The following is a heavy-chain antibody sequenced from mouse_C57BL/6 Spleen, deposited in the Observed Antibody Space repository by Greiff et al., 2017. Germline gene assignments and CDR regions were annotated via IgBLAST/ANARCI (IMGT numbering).Heavy chain of an antibody. D-gene: IGHD1-1*01. CDR2: LYPGSGRT. V-gene: IGHV1-55*01. CDR3: AIITTVISLYYVDF. J-gene: IGHJ2*01. Sequence: QVQLQQPGAELVKPGASVKMSCKASGYTFTSYWITWVKQRPGQGLEWIGDLYPGSGRTNYNEKFKSKATLTVDTSSSTAYLQLSSLTSEDSAVDYFAIITTVISLYYVDFWGQGTTLTVSS. CDR1: GYTFTSYW.